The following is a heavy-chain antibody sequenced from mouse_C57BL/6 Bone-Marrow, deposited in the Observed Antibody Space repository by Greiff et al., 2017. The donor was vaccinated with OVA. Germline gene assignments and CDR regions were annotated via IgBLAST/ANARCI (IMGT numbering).Heavy chain of an antibody. Sequence: EVQRVESGAELVRPGASVKLSCTASGFNIKDDYMHWVKQRPEQGLEWIGWIDPENGDTEYASKFQGKATIPADTSSNTAYLQLSSLTSEDTAVYYCTPTRITTVVDYYAMDYWGQGTSVTVSS. CDR1: GFNIKDDY. CDR2: IDPENGDT. D-gene: IGHD1-1*01. J-gene: IGHJ4*01. V-gene: IGHV14-4*01. CDR3: TPTRITTVVDYYAMDY.